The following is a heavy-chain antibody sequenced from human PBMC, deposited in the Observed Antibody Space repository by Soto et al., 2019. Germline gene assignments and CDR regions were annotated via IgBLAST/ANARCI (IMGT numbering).Heavy chain of an antibody. CDR3: ARPSGHYAFDI. V-gene: IGHV4-38-2*01. J-gene: IGHJ3*02. CDR2: IHQSGNT. Sequence: SETLSLTCAVSGYSISSGYYWGWIRQTPGRGLEWIGSIHQSGNTYYNPSLKSRVTISVDTSKNQFSLKLSSVTAADTAVYYCARPSGHYAFDIWGQGTMVTVSS. CDR1: GYSISSGYY. D-gene: IGHD5-12*01.